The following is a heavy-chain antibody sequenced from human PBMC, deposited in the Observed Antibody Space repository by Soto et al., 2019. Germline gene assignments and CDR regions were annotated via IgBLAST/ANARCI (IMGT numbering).Heavy chain of an antibody. CDR3: ARAHTYDRSGYHSY. J-gene: IGHJ4*02. CDR2: ISAYNGNT. V-gene: IGHV1-18*04. CDR1: GYTFTSYG. D-gene: IGHD3-22*01. Sequence: ASVKVSCNASGYTFTSYGISWVRQAPGQGLEWMGWISAYNGNTNYAQKLQGRVTMTTDTSTSTAYMELRSLRSDDTAVYYCARAHTYDRSGYHSYWAQGTLDHVSS.